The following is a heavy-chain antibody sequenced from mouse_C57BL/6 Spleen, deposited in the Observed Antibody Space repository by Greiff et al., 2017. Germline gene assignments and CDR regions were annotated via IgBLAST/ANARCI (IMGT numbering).Heavy chain of an antibody. V-gene: IGHV1-53*01. D-gene: IGHD1-1*01. CDR2: INPSNGGT. CDR3: ARETTGHAWFAY. J-gene: IGHJ3*01. Sequence: QVQLQQPGTELVKPGASVKLSCKASGYTFTSYWMHWVKQRPGQGLEWIGNINPSNGGTNYNEKFKSKATLTVDKSSSTAYMQLSSLASEDSAGYKCARETTGHAWFAYWGQGTLVTVSA. CDR1: GYTFTSYW.